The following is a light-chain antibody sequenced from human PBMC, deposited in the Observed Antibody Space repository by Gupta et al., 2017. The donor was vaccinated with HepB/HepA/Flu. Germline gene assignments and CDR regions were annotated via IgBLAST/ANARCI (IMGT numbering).Light chain of an antibody. V-gene: IGKV3-11*01. J-gene: IGKJ4*01. CDR2: DAS. Sequence: EIVLTQSPATLSLSPGERATLSCRASQSVGRYLAWYQQKPGQAPRLLIHDASNRATGIPARFGGSGSGTDFTLTISNLEPEDFAVYYGQQRSNWPPLTFGGGTKVEIK. CDR3: QQRSNWPPLT. CDR1: QSVGRY.